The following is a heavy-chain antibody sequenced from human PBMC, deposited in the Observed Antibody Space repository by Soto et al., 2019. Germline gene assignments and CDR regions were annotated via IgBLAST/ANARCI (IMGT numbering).Heavy chain of an antibody. V-gene: IGHV3-23*01. D-gene: IGHD3-16*01. CDR2: ISDSGAVI. Sequence: EVQLLESGGGLVQPGGSLRLSCTASGFTFRNYAMIWVRQAPGKGLQWVSGISDSGAVIFHADSVRGRFTISRDNSKNTLYLQMNSLRAEDTALYFCAKEGPYINSWSSAGYLQHWGLGTQVTVSS. CDR1: GFTFRNYA. J-gene: IGHJ1*01. CDR3: AKEGPYINSWSSAGYLQH.